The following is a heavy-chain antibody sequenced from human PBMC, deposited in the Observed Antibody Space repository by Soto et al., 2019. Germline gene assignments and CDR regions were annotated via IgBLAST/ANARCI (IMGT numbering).Heavy chain of an antibody. CDR3: ARRPGENSSWDSNWFDP. CDR1: GGSISSSNW. Sequence: SETLSLTCAVSGGSISSSNWWSWVRQPPGKGLEWIGEIYHSGSTNYNPSLKSRVTISVDKSKNQFSLKLSSVTAADTAVYYCARRPGENSSWDSNWFDPWGQGTLVTVSS. V-gene: IGHV4-4*02. D-gene: IGHD6-13*01. J-gene: IGHJ5*02. CDR2: IYHSGST.